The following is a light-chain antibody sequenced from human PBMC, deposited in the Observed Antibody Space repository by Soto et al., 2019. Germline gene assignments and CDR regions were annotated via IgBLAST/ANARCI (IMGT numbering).Light chain of an antibody. Sequence: EIVLTQSPGTLSLSPGERATLSCRASQSITNNYLAWYQQKPGRAHRLLIYGASSRATGIPARLSGSGSETDFTLTISSLEPEDSAVYYCQQRSNWPSLTFGGGTKVDIK. CDR1: QSITNNY. CDR2: GAS. CDR3: QQRSNWPSLT. V-gene: IGKV3D-20*02. J-gene: IGKJ4*01.